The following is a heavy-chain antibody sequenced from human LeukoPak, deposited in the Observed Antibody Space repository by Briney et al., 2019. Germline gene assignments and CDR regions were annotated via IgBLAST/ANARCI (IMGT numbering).Heavy chain of an antibody. CDR3: AREANYYDSSGYLDY. D-gene: IGHD3-22*01. J-gene: IGHJ4*02. V-gene: IGHV3-9*01. CDR2: ISWNSGSI. Sequence: GGSLRLPCAASGFTFDDYAMHWVRQAPGKGLEWVSGISWNSGSIGYADSVKGRFTISRDNAKNSLYLQMNSLRAEDTALYYCAREANYYDSSGYLDYWGQGTLVTVSS. CDR1: GFTFDDYA.